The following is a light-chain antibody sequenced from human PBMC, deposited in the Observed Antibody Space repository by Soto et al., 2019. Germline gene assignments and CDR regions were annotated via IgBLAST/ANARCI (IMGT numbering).Light chain of an antibody. J-gene: IGKJ1*01. CDR1: QSVSSN. CDR3: QHYSNWPPWT. CDR2: GAS. Sequence: EIVMTQSPATLSVSPGERATLSCMASQSVSSNLAWYQQKPGQAPRLLIYGASTRDTGIPARFSGSGSGTEFTLTISSLQSEDVAVYYCQHYSNWPPWTFGQGTKVEIK. V-gene: IGKV3-15*01.